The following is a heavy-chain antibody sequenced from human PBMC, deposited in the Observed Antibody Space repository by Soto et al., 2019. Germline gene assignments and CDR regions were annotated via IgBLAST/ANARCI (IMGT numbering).Heavy chain of an antibody. D-gene: IGHD6-19*01. Sequence: QVQLQQWGAGLLKPSETLSLTCAVYGGSFSGYYWSWIRQPPGKGLEWIGEINHSGSTNYNPSLKSRVTISVDTSKNQFSLKLNSVTAADTAVYYCARETLPLYSSGWYNYWGQGTLVTVSS. CDR1: GGSFSGYY. CDR2: INHSGST. V-gene: IGHV4-34*01. CDR3: ARETLPLYSSGWYNY. J-gene: IGHJ4*02.